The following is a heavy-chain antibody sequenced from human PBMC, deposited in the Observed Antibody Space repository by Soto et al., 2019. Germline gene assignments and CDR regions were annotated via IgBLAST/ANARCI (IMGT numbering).Heavy chain of an antibody. Sequence: GESLKISCKGSGYSFTSYWIGWVRQMPGKGLEWMGIIYPGDSDTRYSPSFQGQVTISADKSISTAYLQWSSLKASDTAMYYCARTAAAGKYYYAMGVWGQGTTVTV. V-gene: IGHV5-51*01. CDR2: IYPGDSDT. J-gene: IGHJ6*02. CDR3: ARTAAAGKYYYAMGV. D-gene: IGHD6-13*01. CDR1: GYSFTSYW.